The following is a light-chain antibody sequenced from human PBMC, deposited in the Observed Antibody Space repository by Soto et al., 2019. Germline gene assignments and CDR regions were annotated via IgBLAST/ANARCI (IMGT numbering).Light chain of an antibody. V-gene: IGLV1-44*01. Sequence: QSVLTQPPSASGTPGQRVTISCSGSSCNIGSRSVNWYQQLPGTAPKLLIHNNSQRPSGVPDRFSGSKSGTSASLAISGLQSEDEADYYCAAWDDSLSCPVFGGGTKVTVL. CDR2: NNS. CDR1: SCNIGSRS. CDR3: AAWDDSLSCPV. J-gene: IGLJ3*02.